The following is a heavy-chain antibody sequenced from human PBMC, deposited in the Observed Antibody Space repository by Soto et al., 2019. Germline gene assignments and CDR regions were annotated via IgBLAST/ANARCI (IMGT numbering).Heavy chain of an antibody. CDR2: IIPIFGTA. V-gene: IGHV1-69*13. CDR1: GGTFSSYA. D-gene: IGHD2-15*01. J-gene: IGHJ6*02. Sequence: GASVKVSCKASGGTFSSYAISWVRQAPGQGLEWMGGIIPIFGTANYAQKFQGRVTITADESTSTAYMELSSLRSEDTAVYYCARDVYCSGGSCYPEGEDGYYYYGMDVWGQGTTVTSP. CDR3: ARDVYCSGGSCYPEGEDGYYYYGMDV.